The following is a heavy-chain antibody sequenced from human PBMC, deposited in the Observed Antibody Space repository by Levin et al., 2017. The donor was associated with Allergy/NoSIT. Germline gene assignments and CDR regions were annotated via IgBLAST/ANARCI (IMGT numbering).Heavy chain of an antibody. CDR3: ARAGSGPYDY. J-gene: IGHJ4*02. D-gene: IGHD6-19*01. CDR1: GGAISSGGYS. V-gene: IGHV4-30-2*01. CDR2: VYHSGST. Sequence: SETLSLTCAVSGGAISSGGYSWSWIRQPPGKGLEWIGYVYHSGSTYYNPSLKSRVTISVDRSKNQFSLKLSSVTAADTAVYYCARAGSGPYDYWGQGTLVTVSS.